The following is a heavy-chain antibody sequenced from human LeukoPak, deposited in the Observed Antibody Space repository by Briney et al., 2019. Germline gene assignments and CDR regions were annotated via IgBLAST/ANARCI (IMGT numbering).Heavy chain of an antibody. D-gene: IGHD4-17*01. CDR3: VRENDYGDYLDC. CDR1: GGSISSYY. J-gene: IGHJ4*02. Sequence: SETLSLTCTVSGGSISSYYWSWIRQPAGKGLEWIGRIYTSGSTNYNPSLKSRVTMSVDTSKNHFSLKLSSVTAADTAVYHCVRENDYGDYLDCWGQGTLVIVSS. V-gene: IGHV4-4*07. CDR2: IYTSGST.